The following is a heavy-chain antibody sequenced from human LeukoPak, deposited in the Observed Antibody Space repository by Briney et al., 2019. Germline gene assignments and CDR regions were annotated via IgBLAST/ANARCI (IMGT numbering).Heavy chain of an antibody. V-gene: IGHV3-33*01. D-gene: IGHD5-18*01. CDR3: ARDRGYTYGHPLDY. J-gene: IGHJ4*02. CDR2: IWHDGSNK. CDR1: GFTFSSYG. Sequence: PGRSLRLSCAASGFTFSSYGMHWVRQAPGKGLEWVALIWHDGSNKYYGDSVKDRFTISRDNSKNTLYLQMDSLRDEDTAVYYCARDRGYTYGHPLDYWGQGTLVTVSS.